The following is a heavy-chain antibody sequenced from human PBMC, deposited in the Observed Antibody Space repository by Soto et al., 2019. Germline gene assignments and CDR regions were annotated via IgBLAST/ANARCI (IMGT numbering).Heavy chain of an antibody. Sequence: QVQLVQSGAEEKKPGASVKVSCKASGYTFTSYAMHWVRQAPGQRLEWMGWINAGNGNTKYSQKFQGRVTITRDTSATTADMELSSLRSEDTDVYYCARGIAPYYFDSWGQGTLVTVSS. V-gene: IGHV1-3*05. CDR3: ARGIAPYYFDS. CDR2: INAGNGNT. J-gene: IGHJ4*02. D-gene: IGHD6-13*01. CDR1: GYTFTSYA.